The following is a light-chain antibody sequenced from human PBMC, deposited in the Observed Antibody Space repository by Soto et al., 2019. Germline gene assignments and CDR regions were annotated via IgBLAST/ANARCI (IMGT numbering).Light chain of an antibody. CDR2: AAS. J-gene: IGKJ4*01. CDR3: QKYNRAPDS. V-gene: IGKV1-27*01. Sequence: DIQMTQSPSSLSASVGDRVTITCRASQDIRNFLAWYQQKPGKVPKLLIYAASTLQSGVPSRFSGSGSWTDSTLTISSLQAEDVATYYCQKYNRAPDSFGGGTKVEIK. CDR1: QDIRNF.